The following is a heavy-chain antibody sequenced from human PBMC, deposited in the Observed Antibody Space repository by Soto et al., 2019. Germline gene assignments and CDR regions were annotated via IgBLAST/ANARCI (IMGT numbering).Heavy chain of an antibody. J-gene: IGHJ4*02. CDR2: IIKDGSEK. Sequence: GSLRLSCAASGFTFSSYAMSWVRQAPGKGLEWLANIIKDGSEKSYVDSVKGRFTISRDNAKNSLYLEMNSLRVEDTAVYYCAGDWGGLGYWGQGTLVTVSS. CDR3: AGDWGGLGY. V-gene: IGHV3-7*03. D-gene: IGHD3-10*01. CDR1: GFTFSSYA.